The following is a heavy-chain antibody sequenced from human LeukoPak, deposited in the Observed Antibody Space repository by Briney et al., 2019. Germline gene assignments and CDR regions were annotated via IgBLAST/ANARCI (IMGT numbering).Heavy chain of an antibody. D-gene: IGHD2-2*02. Sequence: ASVKVSCKASGYTFTGYYMHWVRQAPGQGLEWMGWISAYNGNTNYAQKLQGRVTMTTDTSTSTAYMELRSLRSDDTAVYYCARDCSSTSCYNYYYGMDVWGQGTTVTVSS. CDR3: ARDCSSTSCYNYYYGMDV. CDR1: GYTFTGYY. V-gene: IGHV1-18*04. J-gene: IGHJ6*02. CDR2: ISAYNGNT.